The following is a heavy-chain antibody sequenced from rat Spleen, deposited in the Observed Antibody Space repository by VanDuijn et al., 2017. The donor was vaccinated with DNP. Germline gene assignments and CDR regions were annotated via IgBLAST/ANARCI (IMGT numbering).Heavy chain of an antibody. CDR3: AKDAFDY. CDR2: ITYDGGST. Sequence: EVQLVESGGGLVQPGRSLKLSCAASGFTFSDYYMAWVLQAPTKGLEWVASITYDGGSTYYRDSVKGRFTISRNDAKSTLYLQMESLRSEDTATYYCAKDAFDYWGQGVMVTVSS. CDR1: GFTFSDYY. V-gene: IGHV5-20*01. J-gene: IGHJ2*01.